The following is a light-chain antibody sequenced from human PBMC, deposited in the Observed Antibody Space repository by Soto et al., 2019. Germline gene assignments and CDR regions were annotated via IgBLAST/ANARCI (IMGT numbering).Light chain of an antibody. J-gene: IGKJ3*01. CDR3: QPRRNLVS. V-gene: IGKV3-11*01. Sequence: LTQSPAILSLSPGERATLSCTASQSVDTYIAWYQQRPGQPPRLLIHDTSHRASGVPARFRGSGSGTDFTLPLPSLEPEGFAVYFLQPRRNLVSFGPGTKL. CDR1: QSVDTY. CDR2: DTS.